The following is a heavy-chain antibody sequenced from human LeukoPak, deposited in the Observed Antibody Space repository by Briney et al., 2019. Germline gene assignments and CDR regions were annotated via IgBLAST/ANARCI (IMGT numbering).Heavy chain of an antibody. Sequence: EGSLRLSCAASGFTFSNAWMSWVRQAPGKGLEWVGRIKSKTDGGTTDYAAPVKGRFTISRDDSKNTLYLQMNSLKTEDTAVYYCTTAPQYSGSYYFDYWGQGTLVTVSS. CDR3: TTAPQYSGSYYFDY. CDR1: GFTFSNAW. D-gene: IGHD1-26*01. CDR2: IKSKTDGGTT. V-gene: IGHV3-15*01. J-gene: IGHJ4*02.